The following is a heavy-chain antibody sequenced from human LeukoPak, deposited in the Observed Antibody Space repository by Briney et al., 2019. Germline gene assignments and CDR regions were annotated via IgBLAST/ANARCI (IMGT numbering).Heavy chain of an antibody. D-gene: IGHD5-18*01. J-gene: IGHJ4*02. V-gene: IGHV3-48*03. CDR1: GFTFSSYE. CDR3: VRDAGTRLKYSYGYGDY. CDR2: INSGGDTI. Sequence: GGSLRLSCAASGFTFSSYEMNWVRQAPGKGLEWVSYINSGGDTIHYADSVKGRFTISRDNAKNSLYLQMNSLRAEDTAVYYCVRDAGTRLKYSYGYGDYWGQGILVSVSS.